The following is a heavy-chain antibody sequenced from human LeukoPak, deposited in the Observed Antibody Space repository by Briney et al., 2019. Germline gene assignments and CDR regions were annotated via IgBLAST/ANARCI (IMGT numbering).Heavy chain of an antibody. CDR2: IYTTGTT. V-gene: IGHV4-4*07. Sequence: SETLSLTCTVSGGSINSCYWGWIRQPAGRGLEWIGRIYTTGTTSYNPSLKSRVTISVDTSKNQFYLKLTSVTAADTAMYYCARAGYTISYYSLDYWGQGSQVTVSS. CDR1: GGSINSCY. D-gene: IGHD1-26*01. CDR3: ARAGYTISYYSLDY. J-gene: IGHJ4*02.